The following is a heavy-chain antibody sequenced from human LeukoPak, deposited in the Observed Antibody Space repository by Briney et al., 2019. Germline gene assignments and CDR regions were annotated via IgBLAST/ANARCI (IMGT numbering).Heavy chain of an antibody. D-gene: IGHD6-13*01. CDR3: ARAPLGSSLYY. CDR1: GGSISSSSYY. V-gene: IGHV4-39*01. CDR2: IYYSGST. J-gene: IGHJ4*02. Sequence: PSETLSLICTVSGGSISSSSYYWGWIRQPPGKGLEWFGSIYYSGSTYYNPSLKSRVTMSVDTSKHQFSLKLSSVTAADTAVYYCARAPLGSSLYYWGQGTLVTVSS.